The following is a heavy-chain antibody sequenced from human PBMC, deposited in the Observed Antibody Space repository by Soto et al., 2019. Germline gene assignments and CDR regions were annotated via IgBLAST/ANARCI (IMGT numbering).Heavy chain of an antibody. CDR2: IYYSGST. D-gene: IGHD5-18*01. Sequence: PSETLSLTCTVSGGSIRSGGYYWSWVRQSPRRGLEWIGNIYYSGSTYYNPSLKSRLTIPVDTSKNQFSLNLSSVTAADTAVYYCARDRLMATAGTARHYFGLDVRGQGTTVTVSS. J-gene: IGHJ6*02. V-gene: IGHV4-31*03. CDR3: ARDRLMATAGTARHYFGLDV. CDR1: GGSIRSGGYY.